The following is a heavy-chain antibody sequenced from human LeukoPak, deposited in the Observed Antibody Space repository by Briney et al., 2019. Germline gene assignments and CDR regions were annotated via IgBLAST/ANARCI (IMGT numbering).Heavy chain of an antibody. Sequence: SETLSLTCAVYGGSFSGYYWSWIRQPPGKGLEWIGKINHSGSTNYNPSLKSRVTISVDTSKTQFSLKLSSVTAADTAVYYCARARTYYYDSSGYYGYWGQGTLVTVSS. D-gene: IGHD3-22*01. CDR1: GGSFSGYY. V-gene: IGHV4-34*01. CDR2: INHSGST. J-gene: IGHJ4*02. CDR3: ARARTYYYDSSGYYGY.